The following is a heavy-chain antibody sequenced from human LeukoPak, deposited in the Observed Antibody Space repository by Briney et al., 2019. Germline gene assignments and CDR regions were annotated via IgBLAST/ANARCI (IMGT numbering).Heavy chain of an antibody. CDR2: IYTSGST. J-gene: IGHJ6*02. CDR3: ARDPGVDFWSCSVYYGMDV. V-gene: IGHV4-4*07. D-gene: IGHD3-3*01. Sequence: PSETLSLTCTVSGGSISSYYWSWIRQPAGKGLEWIGRIYTSGSTNYNPSPKSRVTMSVDTSKNQFSLKLSSVTAADTAVYYCARDPGVDFWSCSVYYGMDVWGQGTTVTVSS. CDR1: GGSISSYY.